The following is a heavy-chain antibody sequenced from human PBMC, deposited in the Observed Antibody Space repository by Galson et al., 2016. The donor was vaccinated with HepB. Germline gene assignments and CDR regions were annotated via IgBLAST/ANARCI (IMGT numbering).Heavy chain of an antibody. CDR2: ITSEGSRK. CDR3: ARDWYFDV. J-gene: IGHJ2*01. CDR1: GFTSSSYW. V-gene: IGHV3-74*01. Sequence: SLRLSCAASGFTSSSYWMQWVRQVPGKGLVWVSRITSEGSRKSYADSVKGRFTISRDNAKNTLYLQMDSLRAEDTAVYYCARDWYFDVWGRGTPVSVSS.